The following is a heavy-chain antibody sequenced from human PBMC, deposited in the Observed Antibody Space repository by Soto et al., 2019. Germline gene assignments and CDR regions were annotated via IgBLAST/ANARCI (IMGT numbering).Heavy chain of an antibody. CDR1: GFTFYNYN. V-gene: IGHV3-21*01. CDR2: ISSNSDYI. CDR3: ARDTFTYSRGFMRGRYSGLDV. J-gene: IGHJ6*02. Sequence: LVESGGGLVKTGGSLRLSCAASGFTFYNYNMNWVRQAPGKGLEWVSSISSNSDYIWYADSVEGRFTVSRDNAKNSLFLQMNGLRDEDTAVYYCARDTFTYSRGFMRGRYSGLDVWGQGTTVTVS. D-gene: IGHD3-10*01.